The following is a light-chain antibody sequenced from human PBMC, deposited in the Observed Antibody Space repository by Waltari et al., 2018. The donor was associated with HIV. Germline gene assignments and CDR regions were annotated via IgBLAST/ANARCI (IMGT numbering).Light chain of an antibody. Sequence: SYGLTQPPSVSVSPGQTARITCSGAALPTKYAYWQQQKSGQAPVLVIYEDSKRPSGIPERVSGSSSGTMGTLTISGAQVEDEADYYCYSTDSSGNHRGVFGGGTKLTVL. CDR1: ALPTKY. J-gene: IGLJ3*02. CDR3: YSTDSSGNHRGV. CDR2: EDS. V-gene: IGLV3-10*01.